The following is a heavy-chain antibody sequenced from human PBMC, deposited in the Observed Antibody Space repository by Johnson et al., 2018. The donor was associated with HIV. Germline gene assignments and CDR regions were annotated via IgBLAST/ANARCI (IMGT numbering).Heavy chain of an antibody. D-gene: IGHD5-18*01. CDR3: ARGAMGNAFDI. Sequence: QVQLVESGGGVVQPGRSLRLSCAASGFTFSNYGMHWVRQAPGKGLEWVAVIWYDGSKKYYADSVKGRFTISRDNSKNTLYLQMNSLRAEDTAVYYCARGAMGNAFDIWGQGTMVTVSS. J-gene: IGHJ3*02. CDR2: IWYDGSKK. V-gene: IGHV3-33*01. CDR1: GFTFSNYG.